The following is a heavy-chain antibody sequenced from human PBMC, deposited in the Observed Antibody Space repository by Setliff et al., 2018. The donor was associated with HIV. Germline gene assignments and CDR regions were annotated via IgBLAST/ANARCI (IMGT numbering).Heavy chain of an antibody. Sequence: GGSLRLSCSASGFTFSDFEMNWVRQAPGKGLEWVAYIGSGDNTIFYADSVKGRFTVSRDNAKNSLFLELNNLRGEDTAVYYCAREGGAHDWLLYYYYYGLDVWGRGTTVTVSS. CDR3: AREGGAHDWLLYYYYYGLDV. D-gene: IGHD3-9*01. CDR1: GFTFSDFE. V-gene: IGHV3-48*03. CDR2: IGSGDNTI. J-gene: IGHJ6*02.